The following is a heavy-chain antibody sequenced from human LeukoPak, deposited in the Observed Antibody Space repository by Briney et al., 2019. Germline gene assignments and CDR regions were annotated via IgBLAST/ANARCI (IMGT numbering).Heavy chain of an antibody. CDR2: ISGSGGST. D-gene: IGHD2-2*01. V-gene: IGHV3-23*01. CDR3: AKPDCSGTHCYGFDY. CDR1: GFTFSSCV. J-gene: IGHJ4*02. Sequence: GGSLTLSCATSGFTFSSCVMAWLRQAPGKGLEWVSSISGSGGSTYHADSVKGRFTISRDNSMNTVYLQMNSLRADDTAVYYCAKPDCSGTHCYGFDYWGQGTLVTVSS.